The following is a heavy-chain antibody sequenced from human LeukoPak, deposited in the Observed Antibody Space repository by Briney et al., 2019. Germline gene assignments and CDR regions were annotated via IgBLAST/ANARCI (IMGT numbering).Heavy chain of an antibody. CDR2: ISKDGSTS. Sequence: PGGSLRLSCEASGFTFSNHWMHWVRQAPGKRLVWVSVISKDGSTSIHADSVRGRLTISRDNAKNTLYLQMNSPRVEDTSVYYCARDYYMGIVDQWGQGTRVTVSS. D-gene: IGHD3-22*01. J-gene: IGHJ5*02. CDR1: GFTFSNHW. CDR3: ARDYYMGIVDQ. V-gene: IGHV3-74*01.